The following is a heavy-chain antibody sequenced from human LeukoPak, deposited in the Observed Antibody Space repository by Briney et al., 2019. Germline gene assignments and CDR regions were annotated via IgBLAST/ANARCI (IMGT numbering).Heavy chain of an antibody. CDR3: AHSHIITMVRGVINGEFDY. J-gene: IGHJ4*02. D-gene: IGHD3-10*01. V-gene: IGHV2-5*01. CDR2: IYWNDGK. Sequence: SGPTLVKPTQPLTLTCTFSGVSLSTSGVGVGWIRQPPGKALEWLALIYWNDGKRYSPSLKSRLTITKDTSKNQVVLTMTNMDPMDTATYYCAHSHIITMVRGVINGEFDYWGQGTLVTVSS. CDR1: GVSLSTSGVG.